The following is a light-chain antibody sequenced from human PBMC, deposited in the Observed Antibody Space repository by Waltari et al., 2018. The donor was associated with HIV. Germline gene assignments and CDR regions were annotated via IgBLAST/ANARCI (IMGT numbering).Light chain of an antibody. CDR2: EGT. CDR1: SSDVGSCTF. Sequence: QSALTQPASVSGSPGQSISISCTGTSSDVGSCTFVSWYQQHPGKAPKLLIYEGTKRPSGGSNRFSASKSGNTASLTISGLQAEDEADYYCCSCATPNTRVFGGGTKLTVL. CDR3: CSCATPNTRV. J-gene: IGLJ3*02. V-gene: IGLV2-23*01.